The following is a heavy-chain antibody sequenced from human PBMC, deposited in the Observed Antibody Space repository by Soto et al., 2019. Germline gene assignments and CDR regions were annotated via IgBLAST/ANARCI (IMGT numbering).Heavy chain of an antibody. J-gene: IGHJ4*02. D-gene: IGHD1-26*01. V-gene: IGHV3-30-3*01. Sequence: PGGSLILSCAASGFTFSSYAMHWVRQAPGKGLEWVAVISYDGSNKYYADSVKGRFTISRDNSKNTLYLQMNSLRAEDTAVYYCATTAFSGSYGYWGQGTLVTVSS. CDR1: GFTFSSYA. CDR3: ATTAFSGSYGY. CDR2: ISYDGSNK.